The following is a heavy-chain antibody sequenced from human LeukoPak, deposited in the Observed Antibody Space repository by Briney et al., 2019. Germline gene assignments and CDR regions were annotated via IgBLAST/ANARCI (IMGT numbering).Heavy chain of an antibody. CDR2: ISGSGGST. CDR1: GFTFSSYA. CDR3: AKLLWFRELTDY. V-gene: IGHV3-23*01. J-gene: IGHJ4*02. Sequence: PGGPLRLSCAASGFTFSSYAMSWVRQAPGKGLEWVSAISGSGGSTYYADSVKGRFTISRDNSKDTLYLQMNSLRAEDTAVYYCAKLLWFRELTDYWGQGTLVTVSS. D-gene: IGHD3-10*01.